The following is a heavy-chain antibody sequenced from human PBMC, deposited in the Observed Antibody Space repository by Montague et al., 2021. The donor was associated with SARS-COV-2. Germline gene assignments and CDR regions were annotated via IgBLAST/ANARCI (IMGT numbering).Heavy chain of an antibody. CDR1: GFSLSTSGMC. V-gene: IGHV2-70*01. D-gene: IGHD5-24*01. Sequence: PALVKPTQTLTLTCTFSGFSLSTSGMCVSWIRQPPGKALEWLALIDWDEDKYYSTSLKTRLTISKDTSKNQVVLTMTNMDPVDTATYYCARTSVEMATIGAYYYYGLDVWGQGTTVTVSS. CDR2: IDWDEDK. CDR3: ARTSVEMATIGAYYYYGLDV. J-gene: IGHJ6*02.